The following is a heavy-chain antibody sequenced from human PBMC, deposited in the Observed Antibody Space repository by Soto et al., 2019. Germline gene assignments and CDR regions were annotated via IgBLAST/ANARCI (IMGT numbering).Heavy chain of an antibody. CDR1: GFTFSSYS. CDR2: ISSSSSYI. J-gene: IGHJ6*02. CDR3: ARRYNSDYYYYGMDV. Sequence: PGGSLRLSCAASGFTFSSYSMNWVRQAPGKGLEWASSISSSSSYIYYADSVKGRFTISRDNAKNSLYLQMNSLRAEDTAVYYCARRYNSDYYYYGMDVWGQGTTVTVSS. V-gene: IGHV3-21*01. D-gene: IGHD1-20*01.